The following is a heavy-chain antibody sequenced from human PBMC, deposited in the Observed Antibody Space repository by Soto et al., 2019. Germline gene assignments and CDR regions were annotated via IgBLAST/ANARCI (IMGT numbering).Heavy chain of an antibody. CDR3: AKYRRTDAEGYRLDF. D-gene: IGHD5-12*01. Sequence: ETLSLTCSVSVASINNYYWSWIGQPPGKGLEWIGYVYYTGSTSTKYNPSLQSRVAMSVDSSKNQFSPKLTSMTAADTAIYYCAKYRRTDAEGYRLDFWGPGTLVTVSS. CDR1: VASINNYY. J-gene: IGHJ4*02. V-gene: IGHV4-59*01. CDR2: VYYTGSTST.